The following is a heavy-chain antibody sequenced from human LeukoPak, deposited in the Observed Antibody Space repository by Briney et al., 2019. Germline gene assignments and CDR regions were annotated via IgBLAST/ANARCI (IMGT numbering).Heavy chain of an antibody. CDR1: GGSISSYY. Sequence: PSETLSLTCTVSGGSISSYYWSWIRQPPGKGLEWIGYIYYSGSTNYNPSLKSRVTISVDTSKNQFSLKLSSVTAADTAVYYCARRIFCSSTSCYKAPWFDPWGQGTLVTVSS. V-gene: IGHV4-59*01. CDR3: ARRIFCSSTSCYKAPWFDP. CDR2: IYYSGST. J-gene: IGHJ5*02. D-gene: IGHD2-2*01.